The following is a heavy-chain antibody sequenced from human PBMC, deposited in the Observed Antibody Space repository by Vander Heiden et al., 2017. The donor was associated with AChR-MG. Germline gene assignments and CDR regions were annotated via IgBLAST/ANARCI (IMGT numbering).Heavy chain of an antibody. Sequence: QVQLVQSGAEVKKPGASVKVSCKASGYTFTGYYMHWVRQAPGQGLEWMGWINPNSGGTNYAQKFQGRVTMTRDTSISTAYMELSRLRSDDTAVYYCARDLAYCGGDCYPDYWYFDLWGRGTLVTVSS. CDR2: INPNSGGT. J-gene: IGHJ2*01. D-gene: IGHD2-21*02. V-gene: IGHV1-2*02. CDR3: ARDLAYCGGDCYPDYWYFDL. CDR1: GYTFTGYY.